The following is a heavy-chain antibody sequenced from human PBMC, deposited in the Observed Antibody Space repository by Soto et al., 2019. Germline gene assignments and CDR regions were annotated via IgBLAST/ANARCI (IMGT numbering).Heavy chain of an antibody. CDR3: ARPPLYSNGGYFDS. D-gene: IGHD6-19*01. CDR1: GFTFTDHA. V-gene: IGHV3-23*01. Sequence: GSLRLSCAVPGFTFTDHAMTWVRQAPGKGLEWVSTTSNNGDRTFYADSVKGRFTVSTDRTNNTLYLQMNSLRADDTAVYFCARPPLYSNGGYFDSWGQGTLVTVSS. CDR2: TSNNGDRT. J-gene: IGHJ4*02.